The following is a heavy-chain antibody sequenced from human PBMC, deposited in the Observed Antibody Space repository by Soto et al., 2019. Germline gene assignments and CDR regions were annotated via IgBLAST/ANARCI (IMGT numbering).Heavy chain of an antibody. V-gene: IGHV3-21*01. CDR2: ISSSSSYI. CDR3: ARDLSRGSAQLWNY. D-gene: IGHD5-18*01. CDR1: GFTFSSYS. Sequence: GGSLRLSCAASGFTFSSYSMNWVRQAPGKGLEWVSSISSSSSYIYYADSVKGRFTISRDNAKNSLYLQMNSLRAEDTAVYYCARDLSRGSAQLWNYWGQGTLVTVSS. J-gene: IGHJ4*02.